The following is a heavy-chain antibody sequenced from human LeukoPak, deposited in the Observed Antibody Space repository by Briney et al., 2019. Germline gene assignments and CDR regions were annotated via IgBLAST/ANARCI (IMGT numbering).Heavy chain of an antibody. D-gene: IGHD3-10*01. CDR1: GGSISSSSYY. Sequence: SETLSLTCTVSGGSISSSSYYWGWIRQPPGKGLEWIGEINHSGSTNYNPSLKSRVTISVDTSKNQFSLKLSSVTAADTAVYYCARRFTAPARSSYYGSGSYHFDYWGQGTLVTVSS. CDR2: INHSGST. CDR3: ARRFTAPARSSYYGSGSYHFDY. J-gene: IGHJ4*02. V-gene: IGHV4-39*07.